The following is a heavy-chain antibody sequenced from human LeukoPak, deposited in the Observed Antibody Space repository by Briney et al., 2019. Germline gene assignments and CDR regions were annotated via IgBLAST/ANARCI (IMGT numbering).Heavy chain of an antibody. CDR3: ARDSYYGSGSQSGYYYYYMDV. D-gene: IGHD3-10*01. CDR2: ITSASHDI. Sequence: GGSLRLSCAASGFTFSSYNMNWVRQAPGKGLEWVSSITSASHDIYYADSVKGRFTISRDNSKNTLYLQMNSLRAEDTAVYYCARDSYYGSGSQSGYYYYYMDVWGKGTTVTISS. J-gene: IGHJ6*03. CDR1: GFTFSSYN. V-gene: IGHV3-21*01.